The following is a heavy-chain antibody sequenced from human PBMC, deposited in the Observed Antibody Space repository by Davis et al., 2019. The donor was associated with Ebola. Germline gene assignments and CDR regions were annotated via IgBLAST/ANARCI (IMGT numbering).Heavy chain of an antibody. J-gene: IGHJ4*02. CDR1: GFTFSSYA. D-gene: IGHD2-8*02. Sequence: GGSLRLSCAASGFTFSSYAMSWVRQAPGKGLEWVSAISGSGGSTYYADSVKGRFTISRDNSKNTLYLQMNSLRAEDTAVYYCAKPSSVVVYATPFDYWGQGTLVTVSS. CDR3: AKPSSVVVYATPFDY. V-gene: IGHV3-23*01. CDR2: ISGSGGST.